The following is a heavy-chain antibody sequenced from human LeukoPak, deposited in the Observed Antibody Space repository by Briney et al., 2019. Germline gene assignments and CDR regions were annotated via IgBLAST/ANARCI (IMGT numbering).Heavy chain of an antibody. Sequence: GGPLRLSCAASGFIFSDYYMSWIRQAPGKGLEWVSYISHNGNTIYYADSVKGRFTISRDNAKNSLYLQMNSLRAEDTAVYYCARGASPNYFGSGAFDYWGQGTLVTVSS. V-gene: IGHV3-11*01. CDR3: ARGASPNYFGSGAFDY. D-gene: IGHD3-10*01. CDR1: GFIFSDYY. J-gene: IGHJ4*02. CDR2: ISHNGNTI.